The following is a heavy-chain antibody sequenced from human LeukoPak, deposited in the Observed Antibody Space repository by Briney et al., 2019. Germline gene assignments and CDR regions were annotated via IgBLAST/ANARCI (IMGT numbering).Heavy chain of an antibody. D-gene: IGHD2-15*01. CDR2: ISGSGGST. V-gene: IGHV3-23*01. Sequence: PGGSLRLSCAASGFTFSSYWMHWVRQAPGKGLEWVSAISGSGGSTYYADSVKGRFTISRDNSKNTLYLQMNSLRAEDTAVYYCAKDVAVAATPFDYWGQGTLVTVSS. CDR1: GFTFSSYW. CDR3: AKDVAVAATPFDY. J-gene: IGHJ4*02.